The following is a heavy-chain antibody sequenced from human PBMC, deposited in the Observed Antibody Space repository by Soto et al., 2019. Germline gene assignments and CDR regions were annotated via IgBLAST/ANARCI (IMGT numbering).Heavy chain of an antibody. Sequence: ASVKVSCKASGYSFTAYQMHWVRQAPGQGLEWMGWINPNSGGTNYAQKFQGRVIMTTDTSISTASMELTRLTSDDTAIYYCARGDSTDCSNGVCSFFYNHDMDVWGQGTTVTVSS. V-gene: IGHV1-2*02. CDR2: INPNSGGT. J-gene: IGHJ6*02. CDR3: ARGDSTDCSNGVCSFFYNHDMDV. D-gene: IGHD2-8*01. CDR1: GYSFTAYQ.